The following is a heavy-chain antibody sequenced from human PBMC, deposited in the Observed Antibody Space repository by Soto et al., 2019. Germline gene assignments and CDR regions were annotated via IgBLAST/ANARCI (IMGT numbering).Heavy chain of an antibody. CDR2: VSSDGSNK. J-gene: IGHJ4*02. D-gene: IGHD3-10*01. Sequence: QVHLEESGGGVVHPGRSLRLSCAASGFTFNTYAVHWVRQAPGKGLEWVAVVSSDGSNKYYSDSVKGRFSISRDNSHNTLSLQMTSLRTEDTAVYYCARGAITVLRGVDYWGLGTLVTVSS. CDR3: ARGAITVLRGVDY. CDR1: GFTFNTYA. V-gene: IGHV3-30*04.